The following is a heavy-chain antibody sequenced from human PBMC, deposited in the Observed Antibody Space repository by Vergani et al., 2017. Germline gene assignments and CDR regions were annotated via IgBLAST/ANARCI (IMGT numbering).Heavy chain of an antibody. CDR2: IIPILGIA. Sequence: QVQLVQSGAEVKKPGSSVKVSCKASGGTFSSYTISWVRQAPGQGLEWMGRIIPILGIANYAQKFQGRVTITADKSTSTVYMELSSLRSEDTAVYYCATNLVAARPGYYFDYWGQGTLVTVSS. D-gene: IGHD6-6*01. CDR3: ATNLVAARPGYYFDY. J-gene: IGHJ4*02. CDR1: GGTFSSYT. V-gene: IGHV1-69*02.